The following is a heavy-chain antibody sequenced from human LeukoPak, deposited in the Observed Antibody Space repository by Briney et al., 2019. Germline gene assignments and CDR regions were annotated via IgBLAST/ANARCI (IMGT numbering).Heavy chain of an antibody. CDR1: GFTFSSYS. Sequence: GGSLRLSCAASGFTFSSYSMNWVRQAPGRGLEWVSSISSSSSYIYCADSVKGRFTISRDNAKNSLYLQMNSLRAEDTAVYYCARDEVYYDILTGYRPGGFDYWGQGTLVTVSS. J-gene: IGHJ4*02. CDR2: ISSSSSYI. D-gene: IGHD3-9*01. V-gene: IGHV3-21*01. CDR3: ARDEVYYDILTGYRPGGFDY.